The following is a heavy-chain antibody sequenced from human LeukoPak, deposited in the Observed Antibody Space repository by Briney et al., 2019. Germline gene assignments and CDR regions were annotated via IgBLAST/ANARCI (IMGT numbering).Heavy chain of an antibody. CDR3: ARDLYCSGGSCYNDY. CDR1: GYTFTSYG. J-gene: IGHJ4*02. CDR2: ISAYNGNT. D-gene: IGHD2-15*01. V-gene: IGHV1-18*01. Sequence: ASVKVSCKASGYTFTSYGISWVRQAPGQGLEWMGWISAYNGNTNYAQKLQGRVTMTTDTSTSTAYMELRSLRSDDTAVYYCARDLYCSGGSCYNDYWGQGTLVTVSS.